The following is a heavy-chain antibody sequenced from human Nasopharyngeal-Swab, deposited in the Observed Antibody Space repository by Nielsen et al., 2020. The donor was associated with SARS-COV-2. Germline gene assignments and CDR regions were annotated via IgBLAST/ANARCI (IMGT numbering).Heavy chain of an antibody. V-gene: IGHV3-30-3*01. Sequence: GESLKISCAASGFGFSNYAMHWVRQAPGKGLEWVVVIAYDGRNKYYADSVKGRFTISRDNSMNTLHLQMSDLRAEDTAMYYCARDDKVGRRSDGYILSYWGQGTLVTLSS. CDR2: IAYDGRNK. CDR1: GFGFSNYA. D-gene: IGHD5-24*01. J-gene: IGHJ4*02. CDR3: ARDDKVGRRSDGYILSY.